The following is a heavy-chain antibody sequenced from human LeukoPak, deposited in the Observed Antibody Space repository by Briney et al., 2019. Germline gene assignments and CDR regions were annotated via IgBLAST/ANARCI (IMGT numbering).Heavy chain of an antibody. CDR3: ARGAEGIAASDSNFDY. V-gene: IGHV3-7*01. CDR1: GFTFSSYS. D-gene: IGHD6-13*01. CDR2: IKQDGSEK. J-gene: IGHJ4*02. Sequence: GRSLRLSCAASGFTFSSYSMNWVRQAPGKGLEWVANIKQDGSEKYYVDSVKGRFTISRDNAKNSLYLQMNSLRAEDTAVYYCARGAEGIAASDSNFDYWGQGTLVSVSS.